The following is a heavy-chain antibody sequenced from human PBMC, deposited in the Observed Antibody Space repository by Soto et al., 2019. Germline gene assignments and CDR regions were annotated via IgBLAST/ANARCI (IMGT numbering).Heavy chain of an antibody. Sequence: ASVKVSCKASGYSFTAQFIHWVRQAPGQGLEWMGWITPNSGNTHLAQKFQGRVSLTRDTSVSTAYMELRSLTSDDTAVYYCASRGYTYGFDYWGQGTLVTVSS. J-gene: IGHJ4*02. CDR3: ASRGYTYGFDY. V-gene: IGHV1-2*02. CDR1: GYSFTAQF. CDR2: ITPNSGNT. D-gene: IGHD5-18*01.